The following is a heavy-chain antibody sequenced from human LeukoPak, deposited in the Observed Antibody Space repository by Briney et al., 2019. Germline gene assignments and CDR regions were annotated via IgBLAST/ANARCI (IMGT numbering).Heavy chain of an antibody. J-gene: IGHJ5*02. V-gene: IGHV4-38-2*01. D-gene: IGHD6-19*01. CDR3: ARTTGYSSGWYLFDP. CDR2: IFDSGST. CDR1: GYSISSGYY. Sequence: PSETLSLTCAVSGYSISSGYYWGWIRKSPEKGLEWIGNIFDSGSTYYNPSLKSRVTMSVDTSKNQFSLKLSSMTAADTAVYYCARTTGYSSGWYLFDPWGQGTLVTVSS.